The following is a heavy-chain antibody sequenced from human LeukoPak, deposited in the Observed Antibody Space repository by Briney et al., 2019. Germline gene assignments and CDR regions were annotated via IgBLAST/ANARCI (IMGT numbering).Heavy chain of an antibody. CDR2: IDYRGST. D-gene: IGHD5-18*01. J-gene: IGHJ3*02. V-gene: IGHV4-59*01. CDR3: ARSRSGYSYDHAAFEI. CDR1: GGSISTYY. Sequence: SETLSLTCTVSGGSISTYYWSWIRQPPGKGLEWIAYIDYRGSTTYNPSLRSRVTISVDTSRNQFSLKLSSATAADTAVYYCARSRSGYSYDHAAFEIWGQGTMVTVSS.